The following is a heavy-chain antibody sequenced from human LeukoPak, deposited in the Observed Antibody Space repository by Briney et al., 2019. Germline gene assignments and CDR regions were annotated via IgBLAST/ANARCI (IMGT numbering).Heavy chain of an antibody. J-gene: IGHJ4*02. D-gene: IGHD1-26*01. CDR1: GFIFSSYS. Sequence: PGGSLRLSCAASGFIFSSYSMNWVRQAPGKGLEWVSFIRSSSSYIYYADSVKGRFTISRDNAKNSLYLQMNSLRAEDTAVYYCARGGTSGSLIYWGQGTLVTVSS. V-gene: IGHV3-21*01. CDR3: ARGGTSGSLIY. CDR2: IRSSSSYI.